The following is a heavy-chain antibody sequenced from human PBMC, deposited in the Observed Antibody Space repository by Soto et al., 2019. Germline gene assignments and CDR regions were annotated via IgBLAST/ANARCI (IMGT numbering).Heavy chain of an antibody. V-gene: IGHV7-4-1*01. J-gene: IGHJ6*02. CDR1: GYTFTIYA. CDR3: ARDVPWFHYYGMDV. D-gene: IGHD3-9*01. Sequence: ASVKVSCKASGYTFTIYAMNGVGQSPGQGREWMGCINTNTGNPTYAQGFTGRFVFSLDTSVSTAYLQICSLKAEDTAVYYCARDVPWFHYYGMDVWGQGTTVTVSS. CDR2: INTNTGNP.